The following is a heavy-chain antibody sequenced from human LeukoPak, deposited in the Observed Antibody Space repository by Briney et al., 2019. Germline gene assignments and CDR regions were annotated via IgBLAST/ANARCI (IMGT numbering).Heavy chain of an antibody. Sequence: PGRSLRLSCAASGFTFSSYAMHWVRQAPGKGLEWVAVISYDGSNKYYADSVKGRFTISRDNSKNTLYLQMNSLRAEDTAVYYCARVLGASSGYLNHYGMDVWGQGTTVTVSS. CDR3: ARVLGASSGYLNHYGMDV. V-gene: IGHV3-30-3*01. J-gene: IGHJ6*02. D-gene: IGHD3-22*01. CDR2: ISYDGSNK. CDR1: GFTFSSYA.